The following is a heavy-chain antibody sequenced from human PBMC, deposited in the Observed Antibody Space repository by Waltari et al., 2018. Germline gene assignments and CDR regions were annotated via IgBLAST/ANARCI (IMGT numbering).Heavy chain of an antibody. Sequence: QLQLQESGPGLVKPSETLSLTCTVSGGSISSSGYYWGWIRQPPGKGLEWIGSIYYTGSTYYNPSLKSRVTMSIDTSNNQISLKLTSVTAADSDVYYCAVLAVAGRGDAFDIWGQGTMVTVSS. CDR1: GGSISSSGYY. D-gene: IGHD6-19*01. J-gene: IGHJ3*02. CDR2: IYYTGST. CDR3: AVLAVAGRGDAFDI. V-gene: IGHV4-39*01.